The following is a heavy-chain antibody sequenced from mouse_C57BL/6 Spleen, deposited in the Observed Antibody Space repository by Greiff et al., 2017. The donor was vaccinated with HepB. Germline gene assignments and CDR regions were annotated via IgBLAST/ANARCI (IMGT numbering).Heavy chain of an antibody. J-gene: IGHJ4*01. CDR3: EGSGSSYYAMDY. CDR1: GYAFSSSW. CDR2: IYPGDGDT. V-gene: IGHV1-82*01. D-gene: IGHD1-1*01. Sequence: QVQLKQSGPELVKPGASVKISCKASGYAFSSSWMNWVKQRPGKGLEWIGRIYPGDGDTNYNGKFKGKATLTADKSSSTAYMQLSSLTSEDSAVYFCEGSGSSYYAMDYWGQGTSVTVSS.